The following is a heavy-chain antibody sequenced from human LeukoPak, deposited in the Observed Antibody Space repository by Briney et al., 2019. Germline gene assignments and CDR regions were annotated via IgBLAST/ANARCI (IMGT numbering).Heavy chain of an antibody. CDR3: ASGTTDIVVVPATLRNYYFDY. CDR1: GGTFSSYE. V-gene: IGHV1-69*06. CDR2: IIPMYGTA. J-gene: IGHJ4*02. D-gene: IGHD2-2*01. Sequence: SVKVSRKASGGTFSSYEISWVRQAPGQGLEWMGGIIPMYGTAKYAQKFQGRVTITADKSTSTAYMELSSLRSEDTAVYYCASGTTDIVVVPATLRNYYFDYWGQGTLVTVSS.